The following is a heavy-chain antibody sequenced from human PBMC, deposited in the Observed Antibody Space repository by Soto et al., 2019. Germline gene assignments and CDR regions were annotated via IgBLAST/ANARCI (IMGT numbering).Heavy chain of an antibody. Sequence: LSLTCAASGFTFSSYGMHWVRQAPGKGLEWVAVISYDGSNKYYADSVKGRFTISRDNSKNTLYLQMNSLRAEDTAVYYCAKESSYYYDSSGYRVGPFDPWGQGTLVTVSS. J-gene: IGHJ5*02. CDR1: GFTFSSYG. D-gene: IGHD3-22*01. V-gene: IGHV3-30*18. CDR2: ISYDGSNK. CDR3: AKESSYYYDSSGYRVGPFDP.